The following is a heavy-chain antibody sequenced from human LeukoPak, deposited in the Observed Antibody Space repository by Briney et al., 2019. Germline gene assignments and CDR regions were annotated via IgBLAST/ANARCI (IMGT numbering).Heavy chain of an antibody. D-gene: IGHD5-24*01. J-gene: IGHJ4*02. Sequence: GGSLRLSCAASGFTFSSYSMNWVRQAPGKGLEWVSDISSSSSTIYYADSVKGRFTISRDNAKNSLYLQMNSLRDEDTAVYYCARPTTSRGGSYYFDYWGQGTLVTVSS. CDR2: ISSSSSTI. CDR1: GFTFSSYS. V-gene: IGHV3-48*02. CDR3: ARPTTSRGGSYYFDY.